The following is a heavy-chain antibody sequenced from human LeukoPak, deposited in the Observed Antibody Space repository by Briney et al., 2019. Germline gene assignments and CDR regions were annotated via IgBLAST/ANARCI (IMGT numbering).Heavy chain of an antibody. CDR2: ISSSSSYI. CDR1: GFTFSSYS. CDR3: ASYNKIAAAGTGLGY. Sequence: GGSLRLSCAASGFTFSSYSMNWVRQAPGKGLEWVSSISSSSSYIYYADSVKGRFTTSRDNAKNSLYLQMNSLRAEDTAVYYCASYNKIAAAGTGLGYWGQGTLVTVSS. V-gene: IGHV3-21*01. J-gene: IGHJ4*02. D-gene: IGHD6-13*01.